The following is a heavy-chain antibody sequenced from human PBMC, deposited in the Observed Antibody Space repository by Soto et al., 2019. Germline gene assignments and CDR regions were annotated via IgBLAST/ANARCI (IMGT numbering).Heavy chain of an antibody. J-gene: IGHJ4*02. CDR3: ARVVAGSSSYYFGY. CDR2: IYYSGST. CDR1: GGSISSYY. D-gene: IGHD6-13*01. V-gene: IGHV4-59*01. Sequence: PSETLSLTCTVSGGSISSYYWSWIRQPPGKGLEWIGYIYYSGSTNYNPSLKSRVTISVDTSKNQFSLKLSSVTAADTAVYYCARVVAGSSSYYFGYWGQGTLVTVSS.